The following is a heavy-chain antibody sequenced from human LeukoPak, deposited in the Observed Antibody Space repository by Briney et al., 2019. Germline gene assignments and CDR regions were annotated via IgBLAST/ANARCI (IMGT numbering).Heavy chain of an antibody. CDR3: AKDLAMVRGVGPHGMDV. D-gene: IGHD3-10*01. J-gene: IGHJ6*02. CDR2: ISYDGSNK. CDR1: GFTFSTYG. V-gene: IGHV3-30*18. Sequence: HPGGSLRLSCAGSGFTFSTYGMHWVRQAPGKGLEWVAVISYDGSNKYYADSVKGRFTISRDNSKNTLYLQMNSLRAEDTAVYYCAKDLAMVRGVGPHGMDVWGQGTTVTVSS.